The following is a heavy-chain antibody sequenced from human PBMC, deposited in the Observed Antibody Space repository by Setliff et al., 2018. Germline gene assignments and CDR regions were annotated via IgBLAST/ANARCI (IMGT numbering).Heavy chain of an antibody. CDR2: IYTSGTT. Sequence: SETLSLTCSVSGASISSYYWSWIRQPPGKGLEWIGYIYTSGTTKYNPSLKSRVTISIDTSKSQFSLNLSSVTAADTAVYYCARARYSSGWYGGGGAFYYMDAWGKGTTVTVSS. V-gene: IGHV4-4*08. J-gene: IGHJ6*03. CDR1: GASISSYY. CDR3: ARARYSSGWYGGGGAFYYMDA. D-gene: IGHD6-19*01.